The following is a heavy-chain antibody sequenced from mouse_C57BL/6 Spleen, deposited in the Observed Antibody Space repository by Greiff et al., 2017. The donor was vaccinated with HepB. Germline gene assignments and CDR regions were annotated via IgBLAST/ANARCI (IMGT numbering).Heavy chain of an antibody. CDR2: IYPGSGST. CDR1: GYTFTSYW. J-gene: IGHJ2*01. Sequence: QVQLQQPGAELVKPGASVKMSCKASGYTFTSYWITWVKQRPGQGLEWIGDIYPGSGSTNYNEKFKGKATLTVDTSSSTAYMQLSSLTAEDSAVYYTARDSSGYVFDYWGQGTTLTVSS. D-gene: IGHD3-2*02. V-gene: IGHV1-55*01. CDR3: ARDSSGYVFDY.